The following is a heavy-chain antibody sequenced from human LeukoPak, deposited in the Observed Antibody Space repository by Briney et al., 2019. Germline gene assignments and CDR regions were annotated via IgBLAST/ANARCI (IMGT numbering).Heavy chain of an antibody. CDR1: GGSISSYY. Sequence: SETLSLTCTVSGGSISSYYWSWIRQPAGKGLEWIGRIYTSGSTNYNPSLKSRVTMSVDTSKNQFSLKLSSVTAADTAVYYCARSRSYYYDSSGYYRTQYYFDYWGQGTLVTVSS. CDR2: IYTSGST. J-gene: IGHJ4*02. V-gene: IGHV4-4*07. D-gene: IGHD3-22*01. CDR3: ARSRSYYYDSSGYYRTQYYFDY.